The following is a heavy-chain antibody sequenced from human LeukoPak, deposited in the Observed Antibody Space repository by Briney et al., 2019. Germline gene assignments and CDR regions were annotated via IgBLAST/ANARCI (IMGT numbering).Heavy chain of an antibody. CDR3: ARHTDIAPLSSLKY. D-gene: IGHD6-13*01. Sequence: PSETLSLTCTVSGGSLSSYYWSWVRQTPGKGLEWIGAIYDSGSTNYHPSLKSRVTISVDTSKNQFCLKLSSVTAADTAVYYCARHTDIAPLSSLKYWGQGTLVTVSS. J-gene: IGHJ4*02. CDR1: GGSLSSYY. V-gene: IGHV4-59*08. CDR2: IYDSGST.